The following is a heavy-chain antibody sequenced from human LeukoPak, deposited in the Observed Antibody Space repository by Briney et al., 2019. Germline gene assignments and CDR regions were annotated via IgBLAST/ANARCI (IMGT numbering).Heavy chain of an antibody. V-gene: IGHV3-33*06. CDR2: IWYDGSNR. Sequence: SCKASGXTFXXYYXHWVRQAPXKGLEXVAVIWYDGSNRYYADSVKGRFTISRDNSKNTLYLQMNSLRAEDTAVYYCAKFPYRGSYYFCDYWGQGTLVTVSS. J-gene: IGHJ4*02. CDR1: GXTFXXYY. D-gene: IGHD1-26*01. CDR3: AKFPYRGSYYFCDY.